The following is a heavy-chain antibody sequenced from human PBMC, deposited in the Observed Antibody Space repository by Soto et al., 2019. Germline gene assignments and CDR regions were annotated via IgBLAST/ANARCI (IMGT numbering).Heavy chain of an antibody. CDR1: WFTVSSNY. CDR2: IYSGGST. J-gene: IGHJ4*02. Sequence: EVQLVETGGGLIQPGGSLRLSGAAPWFTVSSNYMSWVRQAPWKGLEWVSVIYSGGSTYYADSVKGRFTISRDNSKNTLYLQMNSLRAEETAVYYCARDRRVGALEYWGQGTLVTVSS. D-gene: IGHD1-26*01. V-gene: IGHV3-53*02. CDR3: ARDRRVGALEY.